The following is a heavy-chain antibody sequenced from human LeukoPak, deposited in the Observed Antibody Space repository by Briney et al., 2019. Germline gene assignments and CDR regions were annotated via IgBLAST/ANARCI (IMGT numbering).Heavy chain of an antibody. CDR2: INHSGST. CDR1: GGSFSGYY. CDR3: ARRALSVSTVRGVNWYFDL. D-gene: IGHD3-10*02. J-gene: IGHJ2*01. V-gene: IGHV4-34*01. Sequence: KASETLSLTCAVYGGSFSGYYWSWIRQPPGKGLEWIGEINHSGSTNYNPSLKSRVTISVDTSKNQFSLKLSSVTAADTAVYYCARRALSVSTVRGVNWYFDLWGRGTLVTVAS.